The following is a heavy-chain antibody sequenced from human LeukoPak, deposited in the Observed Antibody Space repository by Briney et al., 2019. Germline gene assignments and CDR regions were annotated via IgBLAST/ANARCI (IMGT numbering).Heavy chain of an antibody. Sequence: GSLRLSCAASGFTFSSYSVNWVRQAPGKGLEWVSYISSSSSTIYYADSVKGRFTISRDNAKNSLYLQMNSLRAEDTAVYYCARGYYDSSGYYQSFDYWGQGTLVTVSS. CDR2: ISSSSSTI. CDR3: ARGYYDSSGYYQSFDY. V-gene: IGHV3-48*04. CDR1: GFTFSSYS. J-gene: IGHJ4*02. D-gene: IGHD3-22*01.